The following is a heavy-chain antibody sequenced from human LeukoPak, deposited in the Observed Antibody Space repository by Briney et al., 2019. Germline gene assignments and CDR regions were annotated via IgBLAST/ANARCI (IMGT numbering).Heavy chain of an antibody. Sequence: GRSLRLSCAASGFTFSSYAMHWVRQAPGKGLEWVAVISYDGSNKYYADSVKGRFTISRDNSKNTLYLHMNSLRAEDTAVYYCARAMAVAGTAFDYWGQGTLVTVSS. CDR3: ARAMAVAGTAFDY. V-gene: IGHV3-30-3*01. CDR2: ISYDGSNK. CDR1: GFTFSSYA. J-gene: IGHJ4*02. D-gene: IGHD6-19*01.